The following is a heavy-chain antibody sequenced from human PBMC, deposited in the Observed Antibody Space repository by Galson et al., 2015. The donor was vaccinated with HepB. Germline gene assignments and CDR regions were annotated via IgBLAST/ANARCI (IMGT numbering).Heavy chain of an antibody. D-gene: IGHD2-21*02. Sequence: SLRLSCAASGFTVSSNYMSWVRQAPGKGLEWVSVIYSGGSTYYADSVKGRFTTSRDNSKNTLYLQMNSLRAEDTAVYYCARDLVGTSAFDIWGQGTMVTVSS. V-gene: IGHV3-53*01. CDR2: IYSGGST. CDR1: GFTVSSNY. J-gene: IGHJ3*02. CDR3: ARDLVGTSAFDI.